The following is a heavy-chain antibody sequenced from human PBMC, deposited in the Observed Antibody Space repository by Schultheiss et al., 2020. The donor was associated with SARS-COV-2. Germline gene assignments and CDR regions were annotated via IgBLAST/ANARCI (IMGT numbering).Heavy chain of an antibody. D-gene: IGHD4-17*01. CDR1: GFTFSSYA. Sequence: GGSLRLSCAASGFTFSSYAMSWVRQAPGKGLEWVSAISGSGGSTYYADSVKGRFTISRDNAKNSLYLQMNSLRAEDTAVYYCAKAISSYGDYENYFDYWGQGTLVTVSS. V-gene: IGHV3-23*01. J-gene: IGHJ4*02. CDR3: AKAISSYGDYENYFDY. CDR2: ISGSGGST.